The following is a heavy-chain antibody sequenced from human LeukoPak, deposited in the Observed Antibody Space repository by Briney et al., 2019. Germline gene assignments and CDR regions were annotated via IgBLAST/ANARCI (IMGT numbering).Heavy chain of an antibody. CDR2: MWHDGTRE. CDR1: GLMLSTHG. V-gene: IGHV3-33*01. D-gene: IGHD1-26*01. J-gene: IGHJ4*02. CDR3: ARDLSYGSLDF. Sequence: GGSLRLSCAASGLMLSTHGMHRVRQAPGKGLEWVAGMWHDGTREDYADSVKGRFTISRDLSKNTLNLQMNSLRVDDTAMFYCARDLSYGSLDFRGQGTLVTVSS.